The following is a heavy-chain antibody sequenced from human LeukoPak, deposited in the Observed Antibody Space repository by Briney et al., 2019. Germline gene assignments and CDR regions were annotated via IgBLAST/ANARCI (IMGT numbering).Heavy chain of an antibody. D-gene: IGHD4-17*01. CDR1: GGSISSGDYY. Sequence: PSQTLSLTCTVSGGSISSGDYYWSWIRQPPGKGLEWIGYIYCSGSTYYNPSLKSRVTISVDTSKNQFSLKPSSVTAADTAVYYCARGHDYGDYVSETIFDYWGQGTLVTVSS. CDR3: ARGHDYGDYVSETIFDY. CDR2: IYCSGST. V-gene: IGHV4-30-4*01. J-gene: IGHJ4*02.